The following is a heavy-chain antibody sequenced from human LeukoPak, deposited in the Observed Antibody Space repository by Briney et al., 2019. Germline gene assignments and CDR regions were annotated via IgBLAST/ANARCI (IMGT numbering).Heavy chain of an antibody. V-gene: IGHV3-53*01. CDR1: GFTVSSNS. D-gene: IGHD3-10*01. Sequence: HPGGSLRLSCTVSGFTVSSNSMSWVRQAPGKGLEWVSFIYSDNTHYSDSVKGRFTISGDNSKNTLYLQMNSLRAEDTAVYYCASLSPLGEGAFDIWGQGTMVTVSS. CDR3: ASLSPLGEGAFDI. CDR2: IYSDNT. J-gene: IGHJ3*02.